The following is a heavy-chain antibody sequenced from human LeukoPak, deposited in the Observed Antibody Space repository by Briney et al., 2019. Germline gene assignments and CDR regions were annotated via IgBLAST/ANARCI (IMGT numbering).Heavy chain of an antibody. J-gene: IGHJ6*02. CDR3: ARSTHYYDSSGYFLGMDV. D-gene: IGHD3-22*01. Sequence: SQTLSLTCALSGDSVSSNSAAWHWIRQSPSRGLEWLGRTYYRSKWYNDYAVSVKSRITINPDTSKNQFSLQLNSVTPEDTAVYYCARSTHYYDSSGYFLGMDVWGQGTTVTVSS. CDR1: GDSVSSNSAA. CDR2: TYYRSKWYN. V-gene: IGHV6-1*01.